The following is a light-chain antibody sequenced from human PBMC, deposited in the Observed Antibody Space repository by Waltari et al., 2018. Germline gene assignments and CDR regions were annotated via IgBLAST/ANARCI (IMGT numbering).Light chain of an antibody. Sequence: QSALTQPASVSGTPGQSITISCPGTTSDVGNYDLVSWYQQHPGKAPKLLICEVIKRPSWVSCRVSGSTSGDTASLTISGLQAEYEADYYCCSYAVRGTYVFGSGTKVTVL. CDR1: TSDVGNYDL. V-gene: IGLV2-23*02. J-gene: IGLJ1*01. CDR3: CSYAVRGTYV. CDR2: EVI.